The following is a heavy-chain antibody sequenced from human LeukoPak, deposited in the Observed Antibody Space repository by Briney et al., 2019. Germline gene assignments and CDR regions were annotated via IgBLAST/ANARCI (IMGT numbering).Heavy chain of an antibody. CDR1: GYTLTELS. V-gene: IGHV1-24*01. CDR3: ATQAVFDPFVFYGMDV. D-gene: IGHD3-10*01. Sequence: ASVKVSCKVSGYTLTELSMHWVRQAPGKGLEWMGGFDPEGGETIYAQKFQGRVTMTEDTSTDTAYMELSSLRSEDTAVYYCATQAVFDPFVFYGMDVWGQGTTVTVSS. CDR2: FDPEGGET. J-gene: IGHJ6*02.